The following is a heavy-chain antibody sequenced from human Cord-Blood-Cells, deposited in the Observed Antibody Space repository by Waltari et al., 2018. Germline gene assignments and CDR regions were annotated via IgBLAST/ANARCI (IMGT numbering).Heavy chain of an antibody. D-gene: IGHD3-3*01. V-gene: IGHV4-38-2*01. CDR2: IYHSGST. J-gene: IGHJ6*02. CDR1: GYSISSGYY. CDR3: ARGPGSKAGFWSGYYTKDYYYYGMDV. Sequence: QVQLQESGPGLVKPSETLSLTCAVSGYSISSGYYWGWIRQPPGQGLEWIGSIYHSGSTYYNPSLKSRGTISGDTSKNQFSLKLSSVTAADTAVYYCARGPGSKAGFWSGYYTKDYYYYGMDVWGQGTTVTVSS.